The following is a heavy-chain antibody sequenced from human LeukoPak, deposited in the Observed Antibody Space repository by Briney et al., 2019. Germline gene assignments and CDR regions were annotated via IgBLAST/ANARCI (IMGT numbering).Heavy chain of an antibody. CDR1: GGSISSSSYY. V-gene: IGHV3-7*01. J-gene: IGHJ4*02. CDR3: ARLKLLWSNYFDY. CDR2: IKQDGSEK. D-gene: IGHD2-2*01. Sequence: ETLSLTCTVSGGSISSSSYYWGWIRQPPGKGLEWVANIKQDGSEKYYVDSVKGRFTISRDNAKNSLYLQINSLRAEDTAVYYCARLKLLWSNYFDYWGQGTLVTVSS.